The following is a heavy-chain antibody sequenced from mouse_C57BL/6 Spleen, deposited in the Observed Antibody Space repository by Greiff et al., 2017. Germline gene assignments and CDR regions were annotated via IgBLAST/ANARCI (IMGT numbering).Heavy chain of an antibody. CDR3: ASHYYGSSYFDY. CDR2: IYPGDGDT. J-gene: IGHJ2*01. Sequence: VQLVESGAELVKPGASVKISCKASGYAFSSYWMNWVKQRPGKGLEWIGQIYPGDGDTNYNGKFKGKATLTADKSSSTAYMQLSSLTSEDSAVYFCASHYYGSSYFDYWGQGTTLTVSS. V-gene: IGHV1-80*01. CDR1: GYAFSSYW. D-gene: IGHD1-1*01.